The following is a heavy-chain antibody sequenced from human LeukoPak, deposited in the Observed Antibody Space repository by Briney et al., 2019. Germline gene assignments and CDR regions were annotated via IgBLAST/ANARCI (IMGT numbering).Heavy chain of an antibody. J-gene: IGHJ6*03. V-gene: IGHV1-3*01. CDR3: ARNIVVVPAAMLVKYYYYYMDV. D-gene: IGHD2-2*01. CDR1: RYTFTSYA. CDR2: INAGNGTT. Sequence: ASVKVSCKASRYTFTSYAMHWVRQAPGQRLEWMGWINAGNGTTKYSQEFQGRVTITRDTSTSTAYMELRSLRSDDTAVYYCARNIVVVPAAMLVKYYYYYMDVWGKGTTVTVSS.